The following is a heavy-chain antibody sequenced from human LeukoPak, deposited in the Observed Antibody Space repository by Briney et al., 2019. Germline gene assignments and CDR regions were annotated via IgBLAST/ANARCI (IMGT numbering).Heavy chain of an antibody. D-gene: IGHD1-14*01. CDR2: ISSSSSYI. CDR3: ASGGPGHDAFDI. Sequence: NPGGSLRLSCAASGFTFSSYSMDWVRQAPGKGLEWVSSISSSSSYIYYADSVKGRFTISRDNAKNSLYLQMNSLRAEDTAVYYCASGGPGHDAFDIWGQGTMVTVSS. CDR1: GFTFSSYS. V-gene: IGHV3-21*01. J-gene: IGHJ3*02.